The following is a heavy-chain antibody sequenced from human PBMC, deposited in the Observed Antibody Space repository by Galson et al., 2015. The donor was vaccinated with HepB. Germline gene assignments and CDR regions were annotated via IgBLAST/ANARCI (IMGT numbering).Heavy chain of an antibody. Sequence: SLRLSCAASGFTFSSYGMHWVRQAPGKGLEWVAFIRYDGSNKYYADSVKGRFTISRDNSKNTLYLQMNGLRAEDTAVYYCANDQLWNPFDYWGQGTLVTVSS. CDR1: GFTFSSYG. J-gene: IGHJ4*02. CDR2: IRYDGSNK. V-gene: IGHV3-30*02. CDR3: ANDQLWNPFDY. D-gene: IGHD5-18*01.